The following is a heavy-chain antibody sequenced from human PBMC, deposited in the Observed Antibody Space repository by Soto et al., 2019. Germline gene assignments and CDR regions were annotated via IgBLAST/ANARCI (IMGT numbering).Heavy chain of an antibody. J-gene: IGHJ4*02. CDR3: AKGARDVDS. CDR2: ISSSGST. V-gene: IGHV3-23*01. Sequence: EVQLLESGGGLVQPGGSLRLSCAASGFTFSSQTMSWVRQAPGEGLVWVSVISSSGSTSYTDSGEGRFTISKDSSKNTLYLQLNSLRVEDTAVYYCAKGARDVDSWGQGTLVTVSS. D-gene: IGHD5-12*01. CDR1: GFTFSSQT.